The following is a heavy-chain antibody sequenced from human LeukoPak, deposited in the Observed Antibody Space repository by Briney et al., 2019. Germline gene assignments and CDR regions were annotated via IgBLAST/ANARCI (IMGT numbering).Heavy chain of an antibody. D-gene: IGHD6-19*01. V-gene: IGHV1-2*02. J-gene: IGHJ4*02. CDR3: ATYIAVADLFDY. Sequence: ASVKVSCKASGYTFTGYYMHWVRQAPGQGLEWMGWINPNSGGTNYAQKVQGRVTMTRDTSISTAYMELSRLRSDDTAVYYCATYIAVADLFDYWGQGTLVTVSS. CDR2: INPNSGGT. CDR1: GYTFTGYY.